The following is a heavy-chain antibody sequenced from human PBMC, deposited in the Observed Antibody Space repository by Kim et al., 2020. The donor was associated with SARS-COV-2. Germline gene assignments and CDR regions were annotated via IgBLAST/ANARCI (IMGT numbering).Heavy chain of an antibody. Sequence: GGSLRLSCAASGFTFTSYTMSWVRQAPGKGLEWVSAISGSAASTNYADSVKGRFAISRDNSKNTLYLLMNSLRAEDTAVYYCARAPEYSGIYRPFAYWGQGSLVTVSS. CDR2: ISGSAAST. CDR3: ARAPEYSGIYRPFAY. V-gene: IGHV3-23*01. D-gene: IGHD1-26*01. J-gene: IGHJ4*02. CDR1: GFTFTSYT.